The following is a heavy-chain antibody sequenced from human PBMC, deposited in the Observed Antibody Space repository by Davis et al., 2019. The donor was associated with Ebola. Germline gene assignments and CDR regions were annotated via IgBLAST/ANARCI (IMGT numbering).Heavy chain of an antibody. Sequence: ASVKVSCKASGGTFSSYTISWVRQAPGQGLEWMGRINPNSGGTNYAQKFQGRVTMTRDTSISTAYMELSRLRSDDTAVYYCARGATYYDFWSGYQHYYYYYGMDVWGKGTTVTVSS. CDR1: GGTFSSYT. D-gene: IGHD3-3*01. CDR3: ARGATYYDFWSGYQHYYYYYGMDV. J-gene: IGHJ6*04. CDR2: INPNSGGT. V-gene: IGHV1-2*06.